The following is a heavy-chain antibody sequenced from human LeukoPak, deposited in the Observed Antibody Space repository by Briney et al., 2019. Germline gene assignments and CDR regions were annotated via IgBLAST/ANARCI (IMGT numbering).Heavy chain of an antibody. D-gene: IGHD3-22*01. CDR3: ARAGDYDTSGYYFDY. CDR1: GFTFSSYG. V-gene: IGHV3-33*01. J-gene: IGHJ4*02. CDR2: IWYDGSNK. Sequence: AGGSLRLSCAASGFTFSSYGMHCVRQAPGKGLEWVTVIWYDGSNKYYADSVKGRFTISRDNSKNTLYLQMNSLRAEDTAVYYCARAGDYDTSGYYFDYWGQGTLVTVSS.